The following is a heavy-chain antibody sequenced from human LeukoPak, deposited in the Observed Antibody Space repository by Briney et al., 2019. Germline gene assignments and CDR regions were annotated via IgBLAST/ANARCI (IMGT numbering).Heavy chain of an antibody. J-gene: IGHJ4*02. V-gene: IGHV3-23*01. CDR2: ISGSGGST. D-gene: IGHD6-19*01. Sequence: GGSLRLSCAASGFTFSSYAMSWVRQAPGKGLEWVSAISGSGGSTYYADSVKGRFTIPRDNSKNTLYLQMNSLRAEDTAVYYCAKDPRTTYSSGWYAWGQGTLVTVSS. CDR3: AKDPRTTYSSGWYA. CDR1: GFTFSSYA.